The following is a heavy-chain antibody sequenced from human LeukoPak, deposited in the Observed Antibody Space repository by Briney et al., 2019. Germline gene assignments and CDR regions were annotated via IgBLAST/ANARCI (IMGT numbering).Heavy chain of an antibody. Sequence: GGSLRLSCAASGFTFSSYGMIWVRQAPGKGLEWVSAVSSSCGTTYYADSVKGRFTISRDNSKNTLSLQMNSLRAEDTAIYYCAKNGDRGAYCSGGSCYPYYYYYMDVWGKGTTVTIS. V-gene: IGHV3-23*01. D-gene: IGHD2-15*01. CDR2: VSSSCGTT. CDR3: AKNGDRGAYCSGGSCYPYYYYYMDV. CDR1: GFTFSSYG. J-gene: IGHJ6*03.